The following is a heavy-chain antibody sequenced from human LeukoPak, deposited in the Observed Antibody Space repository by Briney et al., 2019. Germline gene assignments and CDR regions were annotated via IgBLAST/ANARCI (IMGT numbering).Heavy chain of an antibody. D-gene: IGHD1-1*01. Sequence: SETLSPTCTVSGGSISSYYWSWIRQPPGKGLEWIGYIYYSGSTNYNPSLKSRVTISVDTSKNQFSLKLSSVTAADTAVYYCARAGTRAYYFDYWGQGTLVTVSS. V-gene: IGHV4-59*01. J-gene: IGHJ4*02. CDR1: GGSISSYY. CDR2: IYYSGST. CDR3: ARAGTRAYYFDY.